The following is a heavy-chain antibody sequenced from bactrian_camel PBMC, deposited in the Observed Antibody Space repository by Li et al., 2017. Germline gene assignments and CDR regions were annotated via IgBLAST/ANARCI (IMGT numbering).Heavy chain of an antibody. Sequence: HVQLVESGGGSVQAGGSLTLSCTPSGFTLEDSDMGWYRQAPGKECELVSTLSSDGTTYYTDSVKGRFTISHDNAKNSLDLDLNSLKPEDSAMYYCAADPGVRDCYAGSLSWRGKGVSTYKYWGQGTQVTVS. CDR3: AADPGVRDCYAGSLSWRGKGVSTYKY. V-gene: IGHV3S55*01. D-gene: IGHD3*01. CDR2: LSSDGTT. J-gene: IGHJ4*01. CDR1: GFTLEDSD.